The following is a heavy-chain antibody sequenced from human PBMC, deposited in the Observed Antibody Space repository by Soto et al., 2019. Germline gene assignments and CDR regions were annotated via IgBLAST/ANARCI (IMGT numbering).Heavy chain of an antibody. CDR1: GFTFSSYA. CDR3: ARDKGSSGYYFYYYYYGMDV. D-gene: IGHD3-22*01. CDR2: ISYDGSNK. V-gene: IGHV3-30-3*01. J-gene: IGHJ6*02. Sequence: QVQLVESGGGVVQPGRSLRLSCAASGFTFSSYAMHWVRQAPGKGLEWVAVISYDGSNKYYADSVKGRFTISRDNAKSTLYLQMNRRRGEDMAVYYCARDKGSSGYYFYYYYYGMDVWGPGNTVTVSS.